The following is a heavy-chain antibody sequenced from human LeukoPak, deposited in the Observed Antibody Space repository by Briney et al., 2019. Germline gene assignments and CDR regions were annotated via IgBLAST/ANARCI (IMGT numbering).Heavy chain of an antibody. V-gene: IGHV1-46*01. J-gene: IGHJ4*02. CDR3: ARDFIPHYDYVWGTYPPAIDY. CDR1: GYTFTSYY. CDR2: INPSGGST. D-gene: IGHD3-16*01. Sequence: ASVKVSCTASGYTFTSYYMHWVRQAPGQGLEWMGIINPSGGSTSYAQKFQGRVTMTRDTSTSTVYMELSSLRSEDTAVYYCARDFIPHYDYVWGTYPPAIDYWGQGTLVTVSS.